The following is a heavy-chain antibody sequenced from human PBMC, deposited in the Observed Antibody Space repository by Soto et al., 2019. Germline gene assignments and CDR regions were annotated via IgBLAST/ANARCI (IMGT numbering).Heavy chain of an antibody. V-gene: IGHV4-30-4*01. CDR1: GGSISSGDYY. CDR3: ARDVHRQLVPKGNWFDP. J-gene: IGHJ5*02. D-gene: IGHD6-6*01. CDR2: IYYSGST. Sequence: SETLSITCTVSGGSISSGDYYWSWIRQPPGKGLEWIGYIYYSGSTYYNPSLKSRVTISVDTSKNQFSLKLSSVTAADTAVYYCARDVHRQLVPKGNWFDPWGQGTLVTVSS.